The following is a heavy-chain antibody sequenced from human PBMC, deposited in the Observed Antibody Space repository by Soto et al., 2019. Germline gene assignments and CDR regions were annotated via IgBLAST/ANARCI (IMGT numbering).Heavy chain of an antibody. J-gene: IGHJ6*02. CDR1: GYTFTSYY. CDR3: ARDFRLCSGGSCYYVYYYYGMDV. CDR2: INPSGGST. V-gene: IGHV1-46*01. Sequence: ASVKVSCKESGYTFTSYYMHWVRPAPGQGLEWMGIINPSGGSTSYAQKFQGRVTMTRDTSTSTVYMELSSLRSEDTAVYYCARDFRLCSGGSCYYVYYYYGMDVWGQGTTVTVSS. D-gene: IGHD2-15*01.